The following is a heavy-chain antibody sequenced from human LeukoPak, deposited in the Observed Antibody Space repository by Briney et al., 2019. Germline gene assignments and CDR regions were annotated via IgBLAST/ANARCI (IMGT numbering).Heavy chain of an antibody. CDR1: GFTFSDYY. D-gene: IGHD2-2*01. CDR3: ARVHRYASSWDSLDY. CDR2: ISASGTIT. Sequence: GGSLRLSCAASGFTFSDYYMSWIRQAPGKVLEWISYISASGTITHYADSVEGRFTISRDNAKNSLYLQMNSLRAEDTAFYHCARVHRYASSWDSLDYWGQGTLVTVSS. V-gene: IGHV3-11*01. J-gene: IGHJ4*02.